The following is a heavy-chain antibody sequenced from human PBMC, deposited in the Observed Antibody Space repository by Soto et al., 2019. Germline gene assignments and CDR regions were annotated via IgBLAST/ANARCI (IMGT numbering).Heavy chain of an antibody. J-gene: IGHJ6*02. CDR3: ARGKYRERMDV. CDR1: GFTFSSYG. V-gene: IGHV3-33*01. Sequence: GGSLRLSCAASGFTFSSYGMHWVRQAPGKGLEWVAVIWYDGSNKYYADSVKGRFTISRDNSKNTLYLQMNSLRAEDTAVYYCARGKYRERMDVWGQGTTVTISS. CDR2: IWYDGSNK. D-gene: IGHD2-2*01.